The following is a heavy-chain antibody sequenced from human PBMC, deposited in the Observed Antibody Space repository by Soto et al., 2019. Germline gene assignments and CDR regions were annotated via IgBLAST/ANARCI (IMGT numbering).Heavy chain of an antibody. D-gene: IGHD2-15*01. V-gene: IGHV4-31*03. CDR2: IYYSGST. CDR3: ARARYCSGGSCYPSLYYYYYYMDV. J-gene: IGHJ6*03. CDR1: GGSISSGGYY. Sequence: SETLSLTCTVSGGSISSGGYYWSWIRQHPGKGLEWIGYIYYSGSTYYNPSLKSRVTISVDTSKNQFSLKLSSVTAADTAVYYCARARYCSGGSCYPSLYYYYYYMDVWGQGTTVTVSS.